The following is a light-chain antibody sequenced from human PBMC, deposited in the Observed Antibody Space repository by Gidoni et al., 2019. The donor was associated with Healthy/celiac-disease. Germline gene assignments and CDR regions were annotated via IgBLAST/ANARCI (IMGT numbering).Light chain of an antibody. CDR2: AAS. CDR1: QSMSSY. CDR3: QQSYSTPRT. Sequence: DIQMTQSPSSLSASVGDRVTITCRASQSMSSYLNWYQQKPGKAPKLLIYAASSVQSGVPPRFSGSGSGTDFTLTISSLQPEDFATYYCQQSYSTPRTFGQGTKVEIK. J-gene: IGKJ1*01. V-gene: IGKV1-39*01.